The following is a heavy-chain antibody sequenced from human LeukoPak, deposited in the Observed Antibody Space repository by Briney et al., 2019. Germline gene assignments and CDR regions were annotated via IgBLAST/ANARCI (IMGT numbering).Heavy chain of an antibody. CDR2: IYYSGST. Sequence: TSETLSLTCTVSGGSISSGSYYWSWIRQPPGKGLEWIGYIYYSGSTNYNPSLKSRVTISVDTSKNQFSLRLSSVTAADTAVYYCAREDYYGSGRSFDYWGQGTLVTVSS. CDR3: AREDYYGSGRSFDY. V-gene: IGHV4-61*01. CDR1: GGSISSGSYY. J-gene: IGHJ4*02. D-gene: IGHD3-10*01.